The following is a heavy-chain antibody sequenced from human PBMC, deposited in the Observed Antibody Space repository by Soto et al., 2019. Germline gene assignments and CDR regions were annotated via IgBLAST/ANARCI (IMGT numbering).Heavy chain of an antibody. CDR1: GVTFNSYA. D-gene: IGHD3-3*01. V-gene: IGHV1-69*12. CDR2: IMPIFGTR. CDR3: ARMSPGSGDLWSGYPDY. J-gene: IGHJ4*02. Sequence: QVQLVQSGAEVRKPGSSVKVSCQASGVTFNSYAISWVRQAPGQGLEWMGGIMPIFGTRNYAQKFQGRVTITADESTSTAYMQLNSVRSEDTAVYYCARMSPGSGDLWSGYPDYCGQGTLVTVSP.